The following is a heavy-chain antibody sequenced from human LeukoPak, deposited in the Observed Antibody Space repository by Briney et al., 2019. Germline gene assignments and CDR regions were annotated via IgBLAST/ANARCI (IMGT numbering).Heavy chain of an antibody. CDR3: ASSGSYRFDY. CDR2: ITASGTAM. V-gene: IGHV3-48*02. CDR1: GFTFSSYS. D-gene: IGHD1-26*01. J-gene: IGHJ4*02. Sequence: GGSLRLSCAASGFTFSSYSMNWVRQAPGKGLERVSHITASGTAMFYADSVKGRFTISRDNAKNSLYLQMNSLSDEDTAVYYCASSGSYRFDYWGQGTLVTVSS.